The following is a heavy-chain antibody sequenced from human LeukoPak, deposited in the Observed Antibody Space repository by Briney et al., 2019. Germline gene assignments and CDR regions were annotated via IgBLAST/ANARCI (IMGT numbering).Heavy chain of an antibody. J-gene: IGHJ4*02. CDR1: GFTFSSYS. CDR3: AKDLAGIQLWLLDY. D-gene: IGHD5-18*01. CDR2: ISSSSSTI. V-gene: IGHV3-48*04. Sequence: GGSLRLSCAASGFTFSSYSMNWVRQAPGKGLEWVSYISSSSSTIYYADSVKGRFTISRDNAKNSLYLQMNSLRAEDTALYYCAKDLAGIQLWLLDYWGQGTLVTVSS.